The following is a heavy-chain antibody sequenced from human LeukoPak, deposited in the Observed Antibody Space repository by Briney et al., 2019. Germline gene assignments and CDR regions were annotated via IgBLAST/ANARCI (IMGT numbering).Heavy chain of an antibody. CDR2: ISWNSGSI. CDR3: ANLGRNHSAFDI. CDR1: GFTFDDYA. J-gene: IGHJ3*02. Sequence: PGRSLRLSCAASGFTFDDYAMHWVRQAPGKGLEWVSGISWNSGSIGYADSVKGRFTISRDNAKNSLYLQMNSLRAEDTALYYCANLGRNHSAFDIWGQGTMVTVSS. V-gene: IGHV3-9*01.